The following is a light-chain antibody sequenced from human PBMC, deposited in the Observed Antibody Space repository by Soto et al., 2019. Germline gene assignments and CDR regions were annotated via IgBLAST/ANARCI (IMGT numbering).Light chain of an antibody. J-gene: IGKJ5*01. CDR1: QGISSY. V-gene: IGKV1-8*01. CDR3: QQSYPSIT. Sequence: AIRMTQSPSSLSASTGDRVTITCRASQGISSYLAWYQQKPGKAPKLLIYAASTLQSGVPSRFSGSGSGTDFTLTISCLQSEDFATYYCQQSYPSITFGQGTRLEIK. CDR2: AAS.